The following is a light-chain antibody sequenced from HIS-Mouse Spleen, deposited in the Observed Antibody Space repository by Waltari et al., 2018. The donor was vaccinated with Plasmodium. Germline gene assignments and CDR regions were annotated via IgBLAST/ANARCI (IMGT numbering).Light chain of an antibody. CDR1: QSVSSN. CDR2: GAS. Sequence: EIVMTQSPATLSVSPGERATLSCRASQSVSSNLAWYQQKPGQAPRLPISGASTRATGSPARFSGSGDGTECTLTISSLQSEDFAVYYCQQYKNWSFTCGPGTKVGIK. J-gene: IGKJ3*01. CDR3: QQYKNWSFT. V-gene: IGKV3-15*01.